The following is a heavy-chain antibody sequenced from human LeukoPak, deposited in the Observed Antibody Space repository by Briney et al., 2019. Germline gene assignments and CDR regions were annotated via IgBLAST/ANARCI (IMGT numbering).Heavy chain of an antibody. CDR3: ARGRSSSWYERPTFDY. D-gene: IGHD6-13*01. CDR2: ISSSSSYI. CDR1: GFTFSSYS. V-gene: IGHV3-21*01. Sequence: GGSLRLSCAASGFTFSSYSMNWVRQAPGKGLEWVSSISSSSSYIYYADSVKGRFTISRDNAKNSLYLQMNSLRAEDTAVYYCARGRSSSWYERPTFDYWGQGTLVTVSS. J-gene: IGHJ4*02.